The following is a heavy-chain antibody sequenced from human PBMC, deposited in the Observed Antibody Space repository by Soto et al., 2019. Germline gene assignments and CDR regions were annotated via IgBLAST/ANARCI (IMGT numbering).Heavy chain of an antibody. D-gene: IGHD2-2*01. J-gene: IGHJ6*02. V-gene: IGHV4-31*03. CDR2: IYYSGST. Sequence: LSLTCTVSGGSISIGGYYWSWILQHPGKGLEWIGYIYYSGSTYYNPSLKSRVTVSVDTSKNQFSLKLSSVTAADTAVYYCARDPGYCSSTSCYFYGMDVWGQGTTVTVSS. CDR1: GGSISIGGYY. CDR3: ARDPGYCSSTSCYFYGMDV.